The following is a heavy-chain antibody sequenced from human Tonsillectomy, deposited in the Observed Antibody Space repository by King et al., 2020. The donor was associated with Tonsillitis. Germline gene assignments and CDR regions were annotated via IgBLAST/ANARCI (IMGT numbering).Heavy chain of an antibody. Sequence: QLVQSGGGVVQPGRSLRLSCATSGFTFSSYAMHWVRQAPGKGLEWVALISYDGSNKYYADSVKGRFTISRDNSKNTLYLQMNSLRAEDTAVYYCARDPYSSGKDSSSPFYVDYWGQGTLVTVSS. J-gene: IGHJ4*02. CDR3: ARDPYSSGKDSSSPFYVDY. CDR1: GFTFSSYA. CDR2: ISYDGSNK. D-gene: IGHD6-19*01. V-gene: IGHV3-30-3*01.